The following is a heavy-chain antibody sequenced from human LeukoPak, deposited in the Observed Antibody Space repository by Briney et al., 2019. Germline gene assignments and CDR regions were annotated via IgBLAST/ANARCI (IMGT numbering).Heavy chain of an antibody. J-gene: IGHJ4*02. Sequence: GGSQRLSCAASGFTFSDYYMSWIRQAPGKGLEWVSSISSSSSYIYYADSVKGRFTISRDNARNTLYLQMNSLRAEDTGIYYCATAGYYRFDYWGQGTLVTVSS. CDR2: ISSSSSYI. CDR1: GFTFSDYY. CDR3: ATAGYYRFDY. D-gene: IGHD3-22*01. V-gene: IGHV3-11*06.